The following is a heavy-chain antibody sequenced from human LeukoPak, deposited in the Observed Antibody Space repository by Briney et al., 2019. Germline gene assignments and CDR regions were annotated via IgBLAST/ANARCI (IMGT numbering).Heavy chain of an antibody. CDR1: GGSFSGYY. CDR2: INQSGST. V-gene: IGHV4-34*01. CDR3: ARGSLYYDFWSGYIRSEYFQH. J-gene: IGHJ1*01. Sequence: SETLSLTCAVYGGSFSGYYWSWIRQPPGKGLEWIGEINQSGSTNYNPSLKSRVTISVDTSKNQFSLKLSSVTAADTAVYYCARGSLYYDFWSGYIRSEYFQHWGQGTLVTVSS. D-gene: IGHD3-3*01.